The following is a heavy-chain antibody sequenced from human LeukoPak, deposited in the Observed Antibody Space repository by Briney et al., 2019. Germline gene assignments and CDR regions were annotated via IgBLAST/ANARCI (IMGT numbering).Heavy chain of an antibody. J-gene: IGHJ6*02. CDR2: ISYDGRNK. D-gene: IGHD3-3*01. CDR3: ARDLSPKGFWSGTYYYYYGMDV. Sequence: GRSLRLSCAASGFTFSSYSMHWVRQAPGKGLEGVAVISYDGRNKYYADSVKGRFTISRDNSKNTLYLQMNSLRAEDTAVYYCARDLSPKGFWSGTYYYYYGMDVWGQGTTVTVSS. CDR1: GFTFSSYS. V-gene: IGHV3-30*04.